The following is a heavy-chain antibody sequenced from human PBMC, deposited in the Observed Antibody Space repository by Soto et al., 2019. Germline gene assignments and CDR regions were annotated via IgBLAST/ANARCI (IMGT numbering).Heavy chain of an antibody. Sequence: SVKVSCKASGGTFSSETITWVRQAPGQGLEWMGGIIPITDTANYAQNFQGRVTITADESTSTVYMELSSLRSEDTAVYYCATLVPAPIKLFPRLGWFDPWGQGTLVTVSS. CDR2: IIPITDTA. V-gene: IGHV1-69*13. CDR1: GGTFSSET. CDR3: ATLVPAPIKLFPRLGWFDP. J-gene: IGHJ5*02. D-gene: IGHD2-2*02.